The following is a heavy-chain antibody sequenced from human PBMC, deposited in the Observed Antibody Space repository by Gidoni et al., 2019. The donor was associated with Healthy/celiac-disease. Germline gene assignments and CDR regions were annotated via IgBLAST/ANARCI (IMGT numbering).Heavy chain of an antibody. V-gene: IGHV3-23*01. J-gene: IGHJ3*02. Sequence: EVQLLESGGGLVQPGGSLRLSCAASGFTFSSYALSWVRQAPGKGLEWVSAISGSGGSTYYADSVKGRFTISRDNSKNTLYLQMNSLRAEDTAVYYCAKDQTSSSSWYKGIAFDIWGQGTMVTVSS. CDR1: GFTFSSYA. CDR3: AKDQTSSSSWYKGIAFDI. D-gene: IGHD6-13*01. CDR2: ISGSGGST.